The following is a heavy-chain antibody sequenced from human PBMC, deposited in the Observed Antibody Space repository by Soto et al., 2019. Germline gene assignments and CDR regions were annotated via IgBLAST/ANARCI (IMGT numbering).Heavy chain of an antibody. D-gene: IGHD3-10*01. CDR3: ARGSTDSYPGSRIFDF. CDR1: GINIGSRA. V-gene: IGHV3-23*01. Sequence: GSLRLSCVASGINIGSRARSWVRQAPGEGLEWVSTITDSGGDAKYADSVRGRFAISRDNSKKTLYLQMSSLTAEDSAIYYCARGSTDSYPGSRIFDFWGRGTLVTVSS. J-gene: IGHJ4*02. CDR2: ITDSGGDA.